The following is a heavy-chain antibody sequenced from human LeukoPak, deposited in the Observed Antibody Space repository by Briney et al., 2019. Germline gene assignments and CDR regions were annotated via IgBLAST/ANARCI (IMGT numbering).Heavy chain of an antibody. V-gene: IGHV1-69*02. CDR2: IIPILGIA. CDR3: ARGLVVTSAFDY. Sequence: SVKVSCKASGGTFSSYTISWVRQAPGQGLEWMGRIIPILGIANYAQKFQGRVTITADKSTSTAYTELSSLRSEDAAVYYCARGLVVTSAFDYWGQGTLVTVSS. J-gene: IGHJ4*02. D-gene: IGHD4-23*01. CDR1: GGTFSSYT.